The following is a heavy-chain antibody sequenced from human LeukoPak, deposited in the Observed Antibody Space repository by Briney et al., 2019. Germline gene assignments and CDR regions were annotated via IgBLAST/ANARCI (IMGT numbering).Heavy chain of an antibody. J-gene: IGHJ4*02. CDR3: ARDWGFDS. D-gene: IGHD7-27*01. CDR1: GFTFSDYA. V-gene: IGHV3-30*16. CDR2: LSYDGSRT. Sequence: GGSLRLSCAASGFTFSDYAMHWVRQSPGKGLGWVAVLSYDGSRTYYADSVKGRLTISRDNSRNRVYLQMTSLAIEDTAIYYCARDWGFDSWGQGTLVTVSS.